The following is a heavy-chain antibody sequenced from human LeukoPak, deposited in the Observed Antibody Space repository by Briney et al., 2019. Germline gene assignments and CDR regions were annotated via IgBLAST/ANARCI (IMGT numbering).Heavy chain of an antibody. CDR2: ITPSSAYT. D-gene: IGHD3-10*01. CDR3: AKDGKFGSGSLFFDY. Sequence: PGGSLRLSCTASGFTFSGSYMTWIRQAPGQGLVWISYITPSSAYTNYADSVKGRFTISRDNSKNTLYLQMNSLRAEDTAVYYCAKDGKFGSGSLFFDYWGQGTLVTVSS. V-gene: IGHV3-11*06. CDR1: GFTFSGSY. J-gene: IGHJ4*02.